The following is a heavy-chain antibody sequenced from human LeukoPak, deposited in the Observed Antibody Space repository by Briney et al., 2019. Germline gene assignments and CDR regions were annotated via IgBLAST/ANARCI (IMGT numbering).Heavy chain of an antibody. CDR2: IYHSGST. CDR1: GGSISSSNW. CDR3: ARVWGHSSGYYFFYYYYGMDV. D-gene: IGHD3-22*01. V-gene: IGHV4-4*02. J-gene: IGHJ6*02. Sequence: PSGTLSLTCAVSGGSISSSNWWSWVRQPPGKGLEWIGEIYHSGSTNYNPSLKSRVTISVDTSKNQFSLKLSSVTAADTAVYYCARVWGHSSGYYFFYYYYGMDVWGQGTTVTVSS.